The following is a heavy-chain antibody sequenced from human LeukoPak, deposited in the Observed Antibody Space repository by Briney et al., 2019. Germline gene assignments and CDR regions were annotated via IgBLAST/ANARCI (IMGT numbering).Heavy chain of an antibody. V-gene: IGHV3-33*06. Sequence: PGRSLRLSCAASGFPFSSYGMHWVRQAPGKGLEWVAVIWYDGSNKYYADSVKGRFTISRDNSKNTLYLQMNSLRAEDTAVYYCAKDLQGYANDYWGQGTLVTVSS. CDR3: AKDLQGYANDY. CDR2: IWYDGSNK. J-gene: IGHJ4*02. D-gene: IGHD5-12*01. CDR1: GFPFSSYG.